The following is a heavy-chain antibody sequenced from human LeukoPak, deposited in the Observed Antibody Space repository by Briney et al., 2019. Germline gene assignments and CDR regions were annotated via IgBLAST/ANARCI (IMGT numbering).Heavy chain of an antibody. D-gene: IGHD6-13*01. V-gene: IGHV3-30*18. CDR1: GFTFSSYG. CDR2: ISYDGSNK. J-gene: IGHJ4*02. Sequence: GGSLRLSCAASGFTFSSYGMHWVRQAPGKGLEWVAVISYDGSNKYYADSVKGRFTISRDNSKNTLYLQMNSLRAEDTAVYYCAKDRFAAAGTRGDYWGQGTLVTVSS. CDR3: AKDRFAAAGTRGDY.